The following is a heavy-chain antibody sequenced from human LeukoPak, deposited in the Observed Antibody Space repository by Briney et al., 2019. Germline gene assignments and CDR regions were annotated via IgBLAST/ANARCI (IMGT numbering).Heavy chain of an antibody. D-gene: IGHD6-25*01. J-gene: IGHJ4*02. CDR1: GYSFTSYW. CDR2: IYPGDSDT. Sequence: WESLKISCKGSGYSFTSYWIGWVRQMPGKGLEWRGIIYPGDSDTRYSPSFQGQVTISADKSISTAYLQWSSLRASDTAMYYCTRLDFSATPIDYWGQGTLVTVS. V-gene: IGHV5-51*01. CDR3: TRLDFSATPIDY.